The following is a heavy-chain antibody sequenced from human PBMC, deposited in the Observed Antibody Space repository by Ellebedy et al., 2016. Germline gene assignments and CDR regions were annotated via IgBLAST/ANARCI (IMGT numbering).Heavy chain of an antibody. CDR2: IYYSGST. J-gene: IGHJ1*01. Sequence: SETLSLXCTVSGGSISSSSYYWGWIRQPPGKGLEWIGSIYYSGSTYYNPSLKSRVTMSVDTSKNQFSLKLSSVTAADTAVYYCVGSYYNVGYLQHWGQGTLVTVSS. CDR1: GGSISSSSYY. CDR3: VGSYYNVGYLQH. V-gene: IGHV4-39*01. D-gene: IGHD3-10*01.